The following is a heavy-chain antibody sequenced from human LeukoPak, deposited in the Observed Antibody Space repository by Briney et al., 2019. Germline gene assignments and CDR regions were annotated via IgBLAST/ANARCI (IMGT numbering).Heavy chain of an antibody. CDR2: ISGGGGST. CDR1: GFXFSSYV. J-gene: IGHJ5*02. V-gene: IGHV3-23*01. Sequence: GGSLRLSCAASGFXFSSYVINWVRQAPGKGLEWVSVISGGGGSTYYADSVKGRFTISRDNSKNTLFLQMNSLRAEDTAVYYCAKGGYCSSTSCYVGWFDPWGQGTLVTVSS. CDR3: AKGGYCSSTSCYVGWFDP. D-gene: IGHD2-2*01.